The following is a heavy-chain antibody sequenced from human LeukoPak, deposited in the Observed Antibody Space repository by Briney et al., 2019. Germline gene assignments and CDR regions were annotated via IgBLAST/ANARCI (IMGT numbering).Heavy chain of an antibody. CDR3: ARDIYDFWSGYYYYYYGMDV. CDR2: ISSSSSYI. D-gene: IGHD3-3*01. V-gene: IGHV3-21*01. CDR1: GFTFSSYS. J-gene: IGHJ6*02. Sequence: GGSLRLSCAASGFTFSSYSMNWVRQAPGKGLEWVSSISSSSSYIYYADSVKGRFTISRDNAENSLYLQMNSLRAEDTAVYYCARDIYDFWSGYYYYYYGMDVWGQGTTVTVSS.